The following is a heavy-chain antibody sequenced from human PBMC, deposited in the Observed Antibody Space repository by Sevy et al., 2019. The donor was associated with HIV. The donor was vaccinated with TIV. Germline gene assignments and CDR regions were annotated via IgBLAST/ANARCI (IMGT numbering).Heavy chain of an antibody. CDR2: IYYSGTT. J-gene: IGHJ5*02. CDR3: ARRGGYCGSDCYSRWFDP. D-gene: IGHD2-21*02. Sequence: SLTCTVSGASINKSSYFWGWIRQSPGTGLEWIGIIYYSGTTFYNPSLRSRVTISVDTSKNQISLRLRSVTAADTAVYYCARRGGYCGSDCYSRWFDPWGQGTLVTVSS. V-gene: IGHV4-39*01. CDR1: GASINKSSYF.